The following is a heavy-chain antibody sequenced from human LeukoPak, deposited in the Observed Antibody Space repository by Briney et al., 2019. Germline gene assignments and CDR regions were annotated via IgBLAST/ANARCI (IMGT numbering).Heavy chain of an antibody. D-gene: IGHD6-13*01. Sequence: SETLSLTCTVSGXSISSSSDYWGWIRQPPGKGLEWIGSIYYSGSTYYNPSLESRVTISADTSKNQFSLKLSSVTAADTAVYYCARSSSWYDMRFDPWGQGTLVTVSS. CDR3: ARSSSWYDMRFDP. V-gene: IGHV4-39*01. CDR1: GXSISSSSDY. CDR2: IYYSGST. J-gene: IGHJ5*02.